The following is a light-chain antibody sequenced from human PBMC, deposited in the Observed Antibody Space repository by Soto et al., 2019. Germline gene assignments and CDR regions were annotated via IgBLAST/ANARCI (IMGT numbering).Light chain of an antibody. CDR3: QKRKNWPGT. CDR2: DTS. CDR1: QSVSAY. Sequence: EIVLTQSPATLSLSPGARATLSCRASQSVSAYLAWYQQRPGQAPRLLIYDTSNRATDIPARFSGSGSGTDFTLTIGSLGPEDFVLCYCQKRKNWPGTFGQGTKLEIK. J-gene: IGKJ2*01. V-gene: IGKV3-11*01.